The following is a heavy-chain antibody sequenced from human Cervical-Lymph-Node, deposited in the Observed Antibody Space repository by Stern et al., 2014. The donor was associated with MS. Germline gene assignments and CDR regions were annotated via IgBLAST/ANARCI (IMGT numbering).Heavy chain of an antibody. D-gene: IGHD3-22*01. CDR2: ISNDNRYI. V-gene: IGHV3-21*01. Sequence: EVQLVESGGGLVKPGGSLRLACAASGFTFSSYSMNWVRQAPGQGLEWVASISNDNRYISLADSVKGRFTISRDNSKNSLYLQMDSLRVEDTAVYYCAKTKVVVLNCFDHWGQGALVTVSS. J-gene: IGHJ5*02. CDR3: AKTKVVVLNCFDH. CDR1: GFTFSSYS.